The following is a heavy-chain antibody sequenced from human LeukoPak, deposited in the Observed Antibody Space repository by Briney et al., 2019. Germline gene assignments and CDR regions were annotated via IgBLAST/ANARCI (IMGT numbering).Heavy chain of an antibody. Sequence: GGSLRLSCAASGFTFSSYAMTWVRQAPGKGLQWVSAITSNDGSTYYADSVKGRFTISRDNSKNTLYLQMNSLRAEDTAVYYCAKEVHDRLEFADYWGQGTLVTVSS. V-gene: IGHV3-23*01. CDR1: GFTFSSYA. CDR3: AKEVHDRLEFADY. J-gene: IGHJ4*02. D-gene: IGHD3-9*01. CDR2: ITSNDGST.